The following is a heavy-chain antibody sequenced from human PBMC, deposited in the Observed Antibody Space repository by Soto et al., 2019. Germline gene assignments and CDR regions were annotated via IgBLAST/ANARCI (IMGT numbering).Heavy chain of an antibody. CDR2: IYYSGST. Sequence: SETLSLTCTVSGGSISSSSYYWGWIRQPPGKGLEWIGSIYYSGSTYYNPSLKSRATISVDTSKNQFSLKLSSVTAADTAVYYCVSSLIAVGNWFDPWGQGTLVTVSS. D-gene: IGHD6-19*01. CDR3: VSSLIAVGNWFDP. V-gene: IGHV4-39*01. J-gene: IGHJ5*02. CDR1: GGSISSSSYY.